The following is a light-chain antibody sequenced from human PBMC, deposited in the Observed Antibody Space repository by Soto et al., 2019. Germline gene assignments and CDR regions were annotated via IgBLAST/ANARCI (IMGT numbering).Light chain of an antibody. CDR1: SSNIGAGYD. CDR3: QSHDISLSGYYV. Sequence: QSVLTQPPSVSGAPGQRVTISCTGSSSNIGAGYDVHWYQQLPGTAPKLLIYNNNNRPSGVPDRFSGSKSGTSASLAITGLQAEDEADYYCQSHDISLSGYYVFGTGTKVTVL. J-gene: IGLJ1*01. CDR2: NNN. V-gene: IGLV1-40*01.